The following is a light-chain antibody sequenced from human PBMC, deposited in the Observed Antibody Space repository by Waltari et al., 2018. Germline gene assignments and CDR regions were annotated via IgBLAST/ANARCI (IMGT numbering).Light chain of an antibody. CDR1: SSDVGGYNL. J-gene: IGLJ3*02. V-gene: IGLV2-23*01. CDR3: CSFAGSTTWV. CDR2: EGN. Sequence: TQPASVSGSPGQSITISCTGTSSDVGGYNLVSWYQQHPGKAPKLIIYEGNKWPSGVSHRFSGSKSGNTASLTISGLQAEDEADYYCCSFAGSTTWVFGGGTTLTVL.